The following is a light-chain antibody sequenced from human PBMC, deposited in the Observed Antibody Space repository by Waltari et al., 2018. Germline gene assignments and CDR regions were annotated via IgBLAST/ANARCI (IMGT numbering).Light chain of an antibody. J-gene: IGLJ3*02. CDR3: QSYDSSNRV. CDR1: SGSIASHY. CDR2: EDN. V-gene: IGLV6-57*01. Sequence: NFMLTQPHSVSESPGKTVTISCTRSSGSIASHYVQWYQQRPGSSPTTVIYEDNQRPPGVPDRFSGSIDSSSNSASLTISGLKTEDEADYYCQSYDSSNRVFGGGTKLTVL.